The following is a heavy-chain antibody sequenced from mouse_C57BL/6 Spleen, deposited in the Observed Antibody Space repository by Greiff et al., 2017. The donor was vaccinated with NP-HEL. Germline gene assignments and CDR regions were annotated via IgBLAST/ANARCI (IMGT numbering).Heavy chain of an antibody. J-gene: IGHJ4*01. D-gene: IGHD1-1*01. V-gene: IGHV7-3*01. CDR1: GFTFTDYY. Sequence: EVKLMESGGGLVQPGGSLSLSCAASGFTFTDYYMSWVRQPPGKALEWLGFIRNKANGYTTEYSASVKGRFTISRVNSQSILYLQMNALRAEDSATYYCARSYYGSSYDYYAMDYWGQGTSVTVSS. CDR2: IRNKANGYTT. CDR3: ARSYYGSSYDYYAMDY.